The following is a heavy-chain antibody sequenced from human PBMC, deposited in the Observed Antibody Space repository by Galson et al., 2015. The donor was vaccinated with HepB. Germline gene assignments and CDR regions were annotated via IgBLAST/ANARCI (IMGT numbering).Heavy chain of an antibody. CDR1: GFIFSSYA. V-gene: IGHV3-23*01. CDR2: ISGSGVNT. J-gene: IGHJ4*02. D-gene: IGHD5-18*01. CDR3: AKGGEYTYGPPLD. Sequence: SLRLSCAASGFIFSSYAMSWVRQAPGKGLEWVSVISGSGVNTYYADSVKGRLPISRDNSKTMLYLQMNSLRAEDTVEYYCAKGGEYTYGPPLDWGQGTLVTVSS.